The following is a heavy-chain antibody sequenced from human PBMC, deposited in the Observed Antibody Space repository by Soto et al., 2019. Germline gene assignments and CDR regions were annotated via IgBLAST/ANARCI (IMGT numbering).Heavy chain of an antibody. V-gene: IGHV3-15*01. CDR1: GLTFNNAW. D-gene: IGHD1-26*01. CDR2: IRSKSDGGTT. Sequence: PGGSLRLSCVASGLTFNNAWRNWVRQAPGKGLEWVGRIRSKSDGGTTDYAAPVKGRFTISRDDSKNMVDLQMSSLKTEDTAIYYCTTYSGAAFEYWGQGALVTVYS. J-gene: IGHJ4*02. CDR3: TTYSGAAFEY.